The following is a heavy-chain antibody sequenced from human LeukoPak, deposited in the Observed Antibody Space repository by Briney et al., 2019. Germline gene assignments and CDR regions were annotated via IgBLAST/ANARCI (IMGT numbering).Heavy chain of an antibody. CDR2: INPNSGGT. J-gene: IGHJ6*02. CDR1: GYTFTGYY. D-gene: IGHD3-3*01. V-gene: IGHV1-2*02. Sequence: GASVKVSCKASGYTFTGYYMHWVRQAPGQGLEWMGWINPNSGGTNYAQKFQGRVTMTRDTSISTAYMELSRLRSDDTAVYYCARASVGITEHLYYYYGMDVWGQGTTVTVPS. CDR3: ARASVGITEHLYYYYGMDV.